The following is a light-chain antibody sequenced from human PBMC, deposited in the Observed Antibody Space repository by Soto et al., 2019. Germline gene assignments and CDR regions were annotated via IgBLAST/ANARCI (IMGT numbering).Light chain of an antibody. CDR1: NIGSKS. CDR3: QLWDSSSDPVV. CDR2: YDS. Sequence: SYVVTQPPSVSVAPGKTARITCGGNNIGSKSVHWYQQKPGQAPVLVIYYDSDRPSGIPERFSGSNSGSTATLTISRVEAGDEADYYCQLWDSSSDPVVFGGGTKLTVL. V-gene: IGLV3-21*04. J-gene: IGLJ3*02.